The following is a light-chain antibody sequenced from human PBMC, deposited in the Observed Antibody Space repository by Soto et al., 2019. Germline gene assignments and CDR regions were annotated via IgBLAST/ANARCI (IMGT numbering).Light chain of an antibody. CDR1: RRVSSN. J-gene: IGKJ2*01. CDR3: QQYNNWPRT. V-gene: IGKV3-15*01. Sequence: ETVMTQSPAALSVSPGERVTLSCRASRRVSSNLAWYQQKPGQAPSLLIYGASTRATGVPARFSGSGSGTEFTLTISSLQSEDFTVYYCQQYNNWPRTFGQGTKLEIK. CDR2: GAS.